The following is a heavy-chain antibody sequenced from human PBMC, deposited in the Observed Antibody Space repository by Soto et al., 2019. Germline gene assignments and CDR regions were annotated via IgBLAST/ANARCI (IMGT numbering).Heavy chain of an antibody. D-gene: IGHD1-1*01. V-gene: IGHV6-1*01. Sequence: SQTLSLTCAISGDSVSGNSAAWNWIRPSPSRGLEWLGGAYYRSRWYNDYAVCVKSRITVTPDTSKNQFSLHLNSVTPDDTAVYYCASSKLEPDLYHWFDPWGKGTLVTVSS. J-gene: IGHJ5*02. CDR2: AYYRSRWYN. CDR1: GDSVSGNSAA. CDR3: ASSKLEPDLYHWFDP.